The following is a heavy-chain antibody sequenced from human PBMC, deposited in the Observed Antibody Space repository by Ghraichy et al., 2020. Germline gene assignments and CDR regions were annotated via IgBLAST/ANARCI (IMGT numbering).Heavy chain of an antibody. CDR1: GGSISSGGYS. J-gene: IGHJ4*02. CDR2: IYYSGST. CDR3: ARDGYTYGFDS. Sequence: SETLSLTCAVSGGSISSGGYSWSWIRQPPGKGLEWIGYIYYSGSTYYNPSLKSRVTISVDTSKNQFSLILTSVTAADTAVYYCARDGYTYGFDSLGQGTLVTVSS. D-gene: IGHD5-18*01. V-gene: IGHV4-30-4*07.